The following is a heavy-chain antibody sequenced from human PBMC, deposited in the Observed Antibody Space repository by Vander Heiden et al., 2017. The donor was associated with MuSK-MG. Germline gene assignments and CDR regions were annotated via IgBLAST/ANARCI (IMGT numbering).Heavy chain of an antibody. CDR1: GGTFSSYA. Sequence: QVQLVQSGAEVTKPGSSVKVSCKASGGTFSSYAISGVGQAPGQGLEWMGGIIPIFGTANDAQKFQGRVTITADESTSTAYMELSSLRSEDTAVYYWARDRYDILTGYYYYMDVWGKGTTVTVSS. V-gene: IGHV1-69*01. D-gene: IGHD3-9*01. CDR3: ARDRYDILTGYYYYMDV. J-gene: IGHJ6*03. CDR2: IIPIFGTA.